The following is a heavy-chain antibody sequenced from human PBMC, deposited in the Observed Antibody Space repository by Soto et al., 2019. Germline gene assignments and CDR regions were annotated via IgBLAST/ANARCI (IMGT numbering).Heavy chain of an antibody. D-gene: IGHD4-17*01. Sequence: EVQLVETGGGLIQPGGSLRLSCAASGFTLSSHYMSWVRQAPGKGLEWVSVFYSGGSTYYADSVKGRFTISRDNSKNTLYLQMNSLRAEDTALYYCARVSTTAKTFEFWGQGTLVTVSS. CDR3: ARVSTTAKTFEF. J-gene: IGHJ4*02. V-gene: IGHV3-53*02. CDR1: GFTLSSHY. CDR2: FYSGGST.